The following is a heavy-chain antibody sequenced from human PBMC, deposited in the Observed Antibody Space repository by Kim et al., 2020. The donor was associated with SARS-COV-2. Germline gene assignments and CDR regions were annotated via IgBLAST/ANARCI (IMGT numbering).Heavy chain of an antibody. Sequence: GGSLRLSCAASGFTFSTYWMSWVRQAPGKGLEWVAYINRDGSEKYYVDSVKGRFTISRDNAKNSLYLQMNSLTDEDTAVYYCARAVRLSDYWGHGTLVTVSS. CDR1: GFTFSTYW. V-gene: IGHV3-7*01. CDR3: ARAVRLSDY. CDR2: INRDGSEK. D-gene: IGHD3-16*01. J-gene: IGHJ4*01.